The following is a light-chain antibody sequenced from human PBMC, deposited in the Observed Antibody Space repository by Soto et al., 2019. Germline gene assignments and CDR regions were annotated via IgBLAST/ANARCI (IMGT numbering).Light chain of an antibody. V-gene: IGKV3D-20*02. Sequence: EIVLTQSPGALSLSPGDRATLSCRASQSVSSNYLAWYQQRAGQAPRLLIYTTSIRATGIPDRFSGSGSGTDFTLTISRLEPEDFAVYYCHQHTNWPLTFGGGTKVDI. CDR1: QSVSSNY. J-gene: IGKJ4*01. CDR3: HQHTNWPLT. CDR2: TTS.